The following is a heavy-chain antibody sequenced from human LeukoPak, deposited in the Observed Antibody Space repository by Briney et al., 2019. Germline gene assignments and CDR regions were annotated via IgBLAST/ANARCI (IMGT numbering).Heavy chain of an antibody. Sequence: PLETLSLTCTVSGGAISGSLFYCGCSRQPPGKGLEWIRYIYYTGSTYSHPPLKSRVTISADKPKNQFSLKLSSVTAADTAVYYCASGGVVVTGPFDYWGQGILVTVSS. CDR1: GGAISGSLFY. CDR3: ASGGVVVTGPFDY. D-gene: IGHD2-21*02. J-gene: IGHJ4*02. V-gene: IGHV4-39*01. CDR2: IYYTGST.